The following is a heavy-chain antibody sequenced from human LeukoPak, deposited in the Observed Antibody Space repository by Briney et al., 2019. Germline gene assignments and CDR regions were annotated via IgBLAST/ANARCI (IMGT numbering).Heavy chain of an antibody. CDR3: ASSWGSAIDI. J-gene: IGHJ4*02. V-gene: IGHV3-9*01. Sequence: PGGSLRLSCAASGFTFDDYAMHWVRQAPGKGLEWVSGISWNSGSIGYADSVKGRFTISRDNAKNSLYLQMTSLRAEDTAVYYCASSWGSAIDIWGQGTLVTVSS. CDR1: GFTFDDYA. D-gene: IGHD3-16*01. CDR2: ISWNSGSI.